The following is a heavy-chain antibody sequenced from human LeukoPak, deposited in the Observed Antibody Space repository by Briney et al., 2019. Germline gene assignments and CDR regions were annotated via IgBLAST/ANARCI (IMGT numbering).Heavy chain of an antibody. Sequence: ASVKVSCKASGYTFTGYYMHWVRQAPGQGLEWMGWINPNSGGTNYAQKFQGRVTTTRDTSISTAYMELSRLRSDDTAVYYCARVYCSSTSCYGGGGFDYWGQGTLVTVSS. D-gene: IGHD2-2*01. CDR1: GYTFTGYY. CDR2: INPNSGGT. CDR3: ARVYCSSTSCYGGGGFDY. J-gene: IGHJ4*02. V-gene: IGHV1-2*02.